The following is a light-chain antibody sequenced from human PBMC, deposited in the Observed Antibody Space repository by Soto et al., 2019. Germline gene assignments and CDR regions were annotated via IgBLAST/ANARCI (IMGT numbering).Light chain of an antibody. CDR2: EGS. CDR1: SSDVGSYNL. J-gene: IGLJ1*01. V-gene: IGLV2-23*01. CDR3: CSYAGSSPV. Sequence: QSVLTQPPSVSGSPGQSITISCTGTSSDVGSYNLVSWYQQHPGKAPKLMIYEGSKRPSGVSNRFSGSKSGNTASLTISGLQAEDEADYYCCSYAGSSPVFGTGTKVTVL.